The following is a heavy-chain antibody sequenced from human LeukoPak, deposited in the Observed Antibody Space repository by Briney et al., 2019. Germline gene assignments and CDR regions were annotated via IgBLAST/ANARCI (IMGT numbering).Heavy chain of an antibody. CDR3: AREMATMDDAFDI. CDR2: INSDGSSI. CDR1: GFTFSSYW. J-gene: IGHJ3*02. D-gene: IGHD5-24*01. V-gene: IGHV3-74*01. Sequence: GGSLRLSCAASGFTFSSYWMHWVRQAPGKGLVWVSRINSDGSSISYADSVKGRFTISRDNAKNTLYMQMNSLRVEDTAVYYCAREMATMDDAFDIWGQGTMVTVSS.